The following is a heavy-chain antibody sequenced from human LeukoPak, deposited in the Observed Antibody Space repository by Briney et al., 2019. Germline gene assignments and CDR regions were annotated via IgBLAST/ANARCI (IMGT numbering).Heavy chain of an antibody. J-gene: IGHJ4*02. CDR1: GGSISSSNW. D-gene: IGHD3/OR15-3a*01. CDR3: ARVSMARDYYFDY. V-gene: IGHV4-4*02. CDR2: IYHSGST. Sequence: SETLSLTCAVSGGSISSSNWWSWVRQPPGKGLEWIGEIYHSGSTNYNPSLKSRVTISVDTSKNQFSLKLSSVTAADTAVYYCARVSMARDYYFDYWGQGTLVTVSS.